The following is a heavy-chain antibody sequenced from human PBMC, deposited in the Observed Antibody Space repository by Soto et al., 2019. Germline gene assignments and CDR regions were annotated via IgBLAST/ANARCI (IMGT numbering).Heavy chain of an antibody. CDR2: IWDDGSNK. CDR3: ARGMGETSGAFDY. V-gene: IGHV3-33*01. J-gene: IGHJ4*02. D-gene: IGHD2-15*01. Sequence: QVHLVESGGGVVQPGRSLKVSCAASGFTFGTYGMHWVRQAPGKGLEWVAVIWDDGSNKYYADSVSGRFTISRDNSKKRLYLQMNSLRAEDTAMYYGARGMGETSGAFDYWGQGTLVTVSS. CDR1: GFTFGTYG.